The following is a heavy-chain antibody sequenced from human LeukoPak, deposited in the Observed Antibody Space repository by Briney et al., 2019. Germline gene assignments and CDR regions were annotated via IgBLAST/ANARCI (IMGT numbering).Heavy chain of an antibody. D-gene: IGHD6-13*01. Sequence: SETLSLTCTVSGGSISSYYWSWIRQPPEKGLEWIGYIYYSGSTNYNPSLKSRVTISIDTSKNQFSLKLSSVTAADTAVYYCAKDRAQQLVLDFWGQGTLVTVSS. CDR1: GGSISSYY. J-gene: IGHJ4*02. CDR3: AKDRAQQLVLDF. V-gene: IGHV4-59*01. CDR2: IYYSGST.